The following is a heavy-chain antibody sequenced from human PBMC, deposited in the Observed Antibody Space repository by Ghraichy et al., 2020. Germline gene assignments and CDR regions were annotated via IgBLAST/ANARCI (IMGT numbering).Heavy chain of an antibody. CDR2: ISGYGDIT. V-gene: IGHV3-23*01. D-gene: IGHD6-13*01. J-gene: IGHJ3*02. Sequence: GGSLRLSFSPYGLTFHTSDLQSLLRTSYAVLYLVSAISGYGDITYYADSVKGLFTISRDNSNNTLYLQMNSLRAEDTAIYYCAKDSLQQQLVDAFYTCGQGTMVTVSS. CDR3: AKDSLQQQLVDAFYT. CDR1: GLTFHTSD.